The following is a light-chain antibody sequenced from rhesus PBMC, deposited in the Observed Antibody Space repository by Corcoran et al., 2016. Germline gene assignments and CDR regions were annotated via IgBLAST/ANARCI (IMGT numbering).Light chain of an antibody. CDR1: QGITND. CDR2: EAS. V-gene: IGKV1-25*01. Sequence: DIQMTQSPSSLSASVGDRVTITCRASQGITNDLAWYQQKPGETPKLLIDEASSLQSGIPSRFSGSGSWTDFTLTISSLQSEDFATYYCQHYYSTPYSFGQGTKVEIK. J-gene: IGKJ2*01. CDR3: QHYYSTPYS.